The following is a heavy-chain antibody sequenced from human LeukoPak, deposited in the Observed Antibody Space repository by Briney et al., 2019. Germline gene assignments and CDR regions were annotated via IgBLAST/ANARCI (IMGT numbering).Heavy chain of an antibody. V-gene: IGHV3-7*01. CDR2: IRQDGSDK. CDR1: GFMFNNYC. CDR3: ARDKGIGGSSFDY. D-gene: IGHD4-23*01. J-gene: IGHJ4*02. Sequence: PGGSLRLSCVVSGFMFNNYCMSWVRQAPGKGLEWVATIRQDGSDKYFLDSVRGRFTISRDNAENSLYLQMNSLRAEDTAVYYCARDKGIGGSSFDYWGQGTLVTVSS.